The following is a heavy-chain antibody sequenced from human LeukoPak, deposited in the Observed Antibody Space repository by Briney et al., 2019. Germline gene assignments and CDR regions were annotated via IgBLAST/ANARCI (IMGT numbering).Heavy chain of an antibody. J-gene: IGHJ4*02. CDR1: GFTFDDYG. CDR2: ISWNSASV. CDR3: AKDYGYSSSWYDY. D-gene: IGHD6-13*01. Sequence: GGSLRLSCEASGFTFDDYGRHWVRQAPGKGLEWVSSISWNSASVGYVDSAKGRFTISRDNAKKNLYLKMNSLRAEDTALYYCAKDYGYSSSWYDYWGQGTLVTVSS. V-gene: IGHV3-9*01.